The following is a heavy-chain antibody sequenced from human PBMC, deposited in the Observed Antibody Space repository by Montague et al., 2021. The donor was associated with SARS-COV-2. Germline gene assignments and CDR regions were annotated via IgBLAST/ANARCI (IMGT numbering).Heavy chain of an antibody. CDR1: GGSISRYS. V-gene: IGHV4-59*01. J-gene: IGHJ3*02. D-gene: IGHD6-13*01. CDR2: IYNSGST. Sequence: SETLSLTCTASGGSISRYSWTWIRQPPGKGLEWIGYIYNSGSTNXXPSLTSRVTISVDTSKNQFSLKLSSVAAADTAVYYCARVGRGSSWYEVAFDIWGQGQWSPSLQ. CDR3: ARVGRGSSWYEVAFDI.